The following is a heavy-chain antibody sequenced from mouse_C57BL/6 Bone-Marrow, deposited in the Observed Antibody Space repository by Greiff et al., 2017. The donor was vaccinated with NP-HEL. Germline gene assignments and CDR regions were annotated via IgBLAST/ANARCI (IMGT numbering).Heavy chain of an antibody. CDR3: AREGPYYYGNSYTDY. CDR2: IFPGSGST. J-gene: IGHJ2*01. D-gene: IGHD1-1*01. CDR1: GYTFTDYY. V-gene: IGHV1-75*01. Sequence: VQLKQSGPELVKPGASVKISCKASGYTFTDYYINWVKQRPGQGLEWIGCIFPGSGSTYYNEKFKGKATLTVDKSSSTAYMLLSSLTSEDSAVYFCAREGPYYYGNSYTDYWGQGTTLTVSS.